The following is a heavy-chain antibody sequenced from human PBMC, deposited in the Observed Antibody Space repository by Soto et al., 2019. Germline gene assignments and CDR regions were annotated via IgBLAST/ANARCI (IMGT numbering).Heavy chain of an antibody. J-gene: IGHJ3*02. CDR2: IYHSGST. Sequence: QVQLQESGPGLVKPSGTLSLTCAVSGGSISSSNWWNWVRQPPGKGLEWIGEIYHSGSTNYNPSPMGGVPGXAXPXXHLVSLKLTSLTAAYMAVYFCAIVTPPRWGLLVDPMGAFDIWGQGTMVTVSS. CDR1: GGSISSSNW. D-gene: IGHD2-8*02. V-gene: IGHV4-4*02. CDR3: AIVTPPRWGLLVDPMGAFDI.